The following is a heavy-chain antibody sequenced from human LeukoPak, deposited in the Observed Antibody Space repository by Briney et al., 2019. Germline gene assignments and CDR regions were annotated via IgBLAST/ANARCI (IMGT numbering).Heavy chain of an antibody. J-gene: IGHJ4*02. CDR3: AKGGYSYGHDY. V-gene: IGHV3-23*01. CDR1: GSTISAYA. CDR2: HSDSDT. D-gene: IGHD5-18*01. Sequence: GGSLRLSCAASGSTISAYAMSWVRQAPGKGLEWVSTHSDSDTYYADSVKGRFTISRDNSKNTLYLQMNSLRAEDTAVYYCAKGGYSYGHDYWGQGTLVTVSS.